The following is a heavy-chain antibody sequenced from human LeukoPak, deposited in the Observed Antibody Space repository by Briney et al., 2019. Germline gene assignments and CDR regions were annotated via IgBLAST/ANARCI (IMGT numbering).Heavy chain of an antibody. CDR1: KFAFSSYA. Sequence: GGSLRLSCAASKFAFSSYAMSWVRQAPGKGLEWVSAISGSGANTYYADSVKGRFTISRDNSKNTLYLQMNNLRAEDTAVYYCAKCRVGAANFDYWGQGTLVTVSS. CDR2: ISGSGANT. J-gene: IGHJ4*02. V-gene: IGHV3-23*01. D-gene: IGHD1-26*01. CDR3: AKCRVGAANFDY.